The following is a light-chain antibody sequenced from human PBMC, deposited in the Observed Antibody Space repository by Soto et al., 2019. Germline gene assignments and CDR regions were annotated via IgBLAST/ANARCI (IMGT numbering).Light chain of an antibody. CDR3: HQRQSWPRT. J-gene: IGKJ1*01. Sequence: EIVLTQSPGTLSSFPGERATLSCRASQTVNSRLAWYQHKPGQAPRLLIYLTSNRATGIPARFSGSGSGTDFTLTISSLETEDFAVYYCHQRQSWPRTFGQGTKVEIK. V-gene: IGKV3-11*01. CDR1: QTVNSR. CDR2: LTS.